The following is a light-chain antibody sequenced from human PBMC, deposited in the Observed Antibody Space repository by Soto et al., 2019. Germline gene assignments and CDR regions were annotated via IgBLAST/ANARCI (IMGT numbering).Light chain of an antibody. J-gene: IGKJ4*01. CDR1: QSVFYSSNNKNY. CDR2: WEA. CDR3: QEYYSLPLT. Sequence: DIVMTQSPESLAVSLGERATINCKSSQSVFYSSNNKNYLTWYQQKPGQPPKLLIHWEATREYGVTDRLSGSGSETDFNLTISSRQVEDVAVYYCQEYYSLPLTFGGGTKVEIK. V-gene: IGKV4-1*01.